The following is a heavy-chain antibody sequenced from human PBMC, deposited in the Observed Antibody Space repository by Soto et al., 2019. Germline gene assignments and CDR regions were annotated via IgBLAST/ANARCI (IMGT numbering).Heavy chain of an antibody. CDR2: TFYRSKWYN. CDR1: GDSVSSNSAA. Sequence: SQTLSLTCAIAGDSVSSNSAAWNWIRQSPSRGLEWLGRTFYRSKWYNEHAASVKSRITISPDTSQNQFSPQLNSVTPEDTAVYYCARPLQSNALFSFDCWGQGTLVTVPS. J-gene: IGHJ4*02. V-gene: IGHV6-1*01. D-gene: IGHD2-2*01. CDR3: ARPLQSNALFSFDC.